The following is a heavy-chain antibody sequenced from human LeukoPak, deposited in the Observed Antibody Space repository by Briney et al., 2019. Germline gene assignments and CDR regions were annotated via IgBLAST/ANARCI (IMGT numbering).Heavy chain of an antibody. Sequence: ASVKVSCKASGYTFTGYYMHWVRQAPGQGLEWMGWINPNSGGTNYAQKFQGRVTMTRDTSISTAYMELSRLRSDDTAVYYCARDLEQLVPLFDYWGQGTLVTVSS. CDR3: ARDLEQLVPLFDY. V-gene: IGHV1-2*02. J-gene: IGHJ4*02. D-gene: IGHD6-6*01. CDR2: INPNSGGT. CDR1: GYTFTGYY.